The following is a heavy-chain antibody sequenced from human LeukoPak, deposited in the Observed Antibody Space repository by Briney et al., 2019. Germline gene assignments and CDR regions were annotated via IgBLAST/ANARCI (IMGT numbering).Heavy chain of an antibody. J-gene: IGHJ4*02. CDR3: AKEGSSCPALDY. D-gene: IGHD6-13*01. V-gene: IGHV3-23*01. CDR2: ISSSGSGGNT. Sequence: GGSLRLSCAASEFTFSSYSMNWVRQAPGKGLEWVSGISSSGSGGNTYYADFVKGRFTISRDSSKNTLFLQMNTLRAEDTAVYYCAKEGSSCPALDYWGQGTLVTVSS. CDR1: EFTFSSYS.